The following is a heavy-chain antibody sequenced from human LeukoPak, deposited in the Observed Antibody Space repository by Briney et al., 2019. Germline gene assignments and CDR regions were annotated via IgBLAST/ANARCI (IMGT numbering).Heavy chain of an antibody. CDR1: GGSISSGDYY. D-gene: IGHD2-15*01. V-gene: IGHV4-30-4*01. CDR2: IYYSGST. CDR3: ARGPTIVVVVAAIWFDP. J-gene: IGHJ5*02. Sequence: SQTLSLTCTVSGGSISSGDYYWSWIRQPPGKGLEWIGYIYYSGSTYYNLSPKSRVTISVDTSKNQFSLKLSSVTAADTAVYYCARGPTIVVVVAAIWFDPWGQGTLVTVSS.